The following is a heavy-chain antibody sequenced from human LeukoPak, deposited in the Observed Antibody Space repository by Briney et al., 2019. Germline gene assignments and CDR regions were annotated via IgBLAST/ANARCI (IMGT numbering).Heavy chain of an antibody. J-gene: IGHJ4*02. CDR2: ISYDGSNK. D-gene: IGHD3-16*01. Sequence: GRSLRLSCAASGFTFSTYGMQWVRQAPGKGLEWVAVISYDGSNKYYADSVKGRFTISRDNSQNTLYLQMNSLRTEDTAVYYCARDLRSGGYWGQGTLVTVSS. V-gene: IGHV3-30*03. CDR1: GFTFSTYG. CDR3: ARDLRSGGY.